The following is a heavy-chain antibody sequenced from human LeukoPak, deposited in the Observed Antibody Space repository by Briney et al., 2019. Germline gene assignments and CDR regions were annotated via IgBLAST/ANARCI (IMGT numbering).Heavy chain of an antibody. CDR3: AGMLCGGDCYYIWFDP. Sequence: SETLSLTCAVSGGSFSGYYWSWIRQPPGKGLEWIGEINHSGSTNYNPSLKSRVTISVDTSKNQFSLKLSSVTAADTAVYYCAGMLCGGDCYYIWFDPWGQGTLVTVSS. CDR1: GGSFSGYY. V-gene: IGHV4-34*01. D-gene: IGHD2-21*01. J-gene: IGHJ5*02. CDR2: INHSGST.